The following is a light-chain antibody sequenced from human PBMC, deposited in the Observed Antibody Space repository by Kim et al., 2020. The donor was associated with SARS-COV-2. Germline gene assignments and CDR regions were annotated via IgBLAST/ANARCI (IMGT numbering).Light chain of an antibody. CDR3: QTWDSITVV. Sequence: SYELTQPPSVSVSPGQTASITCSGDKWGEKYACWYQQKPGQSPVLGIYQDTKRPSGIPERFSGSNSGNTATLTISGTQAMDEAVYYCQTWDSITVVFGGGTQLTVL. V-gene: IGLV3-1*01. J-gene: IGLJ2*01. CDR2: QDT. CDR1: KWGEKY.